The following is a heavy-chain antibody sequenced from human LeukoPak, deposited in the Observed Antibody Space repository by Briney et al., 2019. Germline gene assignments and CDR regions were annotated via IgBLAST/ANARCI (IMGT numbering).Heavy chain of an antibody. CDR2: ISSSSSYI. D-gene: IGHD1-1*01. V-gene: IGHV3-21*01. J-gene: IGHJ3*02. CDR1: GFTFSSYS. Sequence: PGGSLRLSCAASGFTFSSYSMNWVRQAPGKGLEWVSSISSSSSYIYYADSVKGRFTISRDNAKNSLYLQMNSLRAEDTAVYYCARDRYNWNDDAFDIWGQGTMVTVSS. CDR3: ARDRYNWNDDAFDI.